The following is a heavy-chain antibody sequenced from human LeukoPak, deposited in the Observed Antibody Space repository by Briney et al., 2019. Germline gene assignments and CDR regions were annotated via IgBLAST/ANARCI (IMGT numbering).Heavy chain of an antibody. D-gene: IGHD3-16*01. CDR1: GGTFSSYA. J-gene: IGHJ6*04. V-gene: IGHV1-69*13. CDR2: IIPIFGTA. Sequence: SVKVSCKASGGTFSSYAISWVRQAPGQGLEWMGGIIPIFGTANYAQKFQGRVTITADVSTSTAYMELSSLRSEDTAVYYCAIKLGRDGYYYYGMDVWGKGTTVTVSS. CDR3: AIKLGRDGYYYYGMDV.